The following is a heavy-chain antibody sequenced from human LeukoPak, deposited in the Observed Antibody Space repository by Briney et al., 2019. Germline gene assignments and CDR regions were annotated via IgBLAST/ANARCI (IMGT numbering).Heavy chain of an antibody. CDR3: ARDVRYCSGGSCYSWFDP. Sequence: GASVKVSCKASGYTFTSYGISWVRQAPGQGLEWMGWISAYNGNTNYAQKLQGRVTMTTYTSTSTAYMELRSLRSDDTAVYYCARDVRYCSGGSCYSWFDPWGQGTLVTVSS. D-gene: IGHD2-15*01. V-gene: IGHV1-18*01. CDR1: GYTFTSYG. CDR2: ISAYNGNT. J-gene: IGHJ5*02.